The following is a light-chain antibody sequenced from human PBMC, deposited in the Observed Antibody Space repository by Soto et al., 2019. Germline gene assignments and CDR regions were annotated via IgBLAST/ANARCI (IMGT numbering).Light chain of an antibody. V-gene: IGLV1-40*01. CDR3: QSFDRSLPAWL. J-gene: IGLJ3*02. CDR1: SSNIGAGYD. CDR2: GNT. Sequence: QSVLTQPPSVSGAPGQRVTISCTGSSSNIGAGYDVHWYQQLPGTAPTLLISGNTDRPSGVPDRFSGSKSGTSASLAITGLQTEDEADYYCQSFDRSLPAWLFGGVTNLTVL.